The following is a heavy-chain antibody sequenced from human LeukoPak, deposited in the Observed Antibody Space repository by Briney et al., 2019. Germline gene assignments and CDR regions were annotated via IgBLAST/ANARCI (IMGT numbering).Heavy chain of an antibody. J-gene: IGHJ3*02. CDR3: ARGRPPTIVFDI. CDR1: GGSSSNYY. CDR2: IYYSGST. Sequence: SETLSLTCTVSGGSSSNYYWSWVRQPPGKGLEWIGYIYYSGSTNYNPSLKSRVTISVDTSKNQFSLKLSSVTAAGTAVYYCARGRPPTIVFDIWGQGTMVTVSS. D-gene: IGHD3-16*02. V-gene: IGHV4-59*12.